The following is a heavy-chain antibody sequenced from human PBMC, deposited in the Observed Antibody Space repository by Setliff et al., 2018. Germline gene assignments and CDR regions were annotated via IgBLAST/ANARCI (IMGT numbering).Heavy chain of an antibody. J-gene: IGHJ4*02. V-gene: IGHV1-18*01. D-gene: IGHD2-2*02. CDR1: GFTFTDYL. Sequence: ASVKVSCKASGFTFTDYLMNWMRQAPEQGLEWMGRINLNTGNIFYAQKFQDRVTMTTDTSTGTAYMELRSLRPDDTAVYYCVRGSGPWVVVAIPFDRWGQGTLVTVPQ. CDR2: INLNTGNI. CDR3: VRGSGPWVVVAIPFDR.